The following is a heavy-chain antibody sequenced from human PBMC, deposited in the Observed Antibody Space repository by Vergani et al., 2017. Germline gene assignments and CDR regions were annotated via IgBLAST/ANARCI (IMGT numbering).Heavy chain of an antibody. V-gene: IGHV5-51*01. CDR3: ARRRDRRWNWFDP. CDR2: IYPGDSDT. Sequence: EVQLVPSGAEVKKPGESLKISCKASGSSFTSYWIGWVRQMPGKGLEWMGIIYPGDSDTRYSPSFQGQVTISADKSISTAYLQWSSLKASDTAMYYCARRRDRRWNWFDPWGQGILVTVSS. CDR1: GSSFTSYW. J-gene: IGHJ5*02. D-gene: IGHD3-16*01.